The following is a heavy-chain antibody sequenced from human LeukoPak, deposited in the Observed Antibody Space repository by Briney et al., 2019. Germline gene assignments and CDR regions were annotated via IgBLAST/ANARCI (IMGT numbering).Heavy chain of an antibody. J-gene: IGHJ4*02. D-gene: IGHD2-15*01. Sequence: SETLSLTCTVSGGSISTSSFCWGWIRPPPGKGLEWIGTIYYNGGTYYNPSLKSRATMSIDTSKNQFSLKLTSVTAADTAAYYFAKEMRRRGGWPGGYWGQGTLVTVSS. CDR3: AKEMRRRGGWPGGY. CDR2: IYYNGGT. V-gene: IGHV4-39*07. CDR1: GGSISTSSFC.